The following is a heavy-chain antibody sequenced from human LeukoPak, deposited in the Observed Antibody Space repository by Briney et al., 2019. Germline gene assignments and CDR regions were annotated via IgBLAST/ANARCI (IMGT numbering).Heavy chain of an antibody. V-gene: IGHV3-23*01. Sequence: GESLKISCAASGFTFSVAAMTWVRQAPGKGLEWVSLIGASGESTYYADSVKGRFTISRDNSKNTLSLQMNSLRVEDTAMYFCAKDIQLSTWGLGTMVTVSS. CDR2: IGASGEST. CDR1: GFTFSVAA. D-gene: IGHD5-24*01. J-gene: IGHJ3*01. CDR3: AKDIQLST.